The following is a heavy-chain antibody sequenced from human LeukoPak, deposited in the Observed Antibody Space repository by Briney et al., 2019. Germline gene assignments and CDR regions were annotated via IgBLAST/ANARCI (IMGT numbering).Heavy chain of an antibody. V-gene: IGHV1-8*01. CDR1: GYTFTSND. D-gene: IGHD1-1*01. Sequence: ASVKVSCKASGYTFTSNDINWVRQAAGQGLEWMGWMNPHSGNAGYAQKFQGRVTMTRDTSISTVYMELSSLTSDDTAVYYCARIPQRVPHNWFDPWGQGTLATVSS. CDR2: MNPHSGNA. CDR3: ARIPQRVPHNWFDP. J-gene: IGHJ5*02.